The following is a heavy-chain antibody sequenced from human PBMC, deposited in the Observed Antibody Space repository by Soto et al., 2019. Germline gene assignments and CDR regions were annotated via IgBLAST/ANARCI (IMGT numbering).Heavy chain of an antibody. V-gene: IGHV3-30-3*01. CDR1: GFTFSNYA. Sequence: QVQLVESGGGVVQPGRSLRLSCAASGFTFSNYAMHWVRQAPGKGLEWVAVISYDGSNKYYADSVKGRFTISRDNSKNTLYLQMNSLRAEDTAVYYCARASEYYDRSGYGFGAFDIWGQGTLVTVSS. D-gene: IGHD3-22*01. CDR2: ISYDGSNK. J-gene: IGHJ3*02. CDR3: ARASEYYDRSGYGFGAFDI.